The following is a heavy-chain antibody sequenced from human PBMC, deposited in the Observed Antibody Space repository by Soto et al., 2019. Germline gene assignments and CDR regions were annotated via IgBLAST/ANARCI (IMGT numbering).Heavy chain of an antibody. CDR3: ALLLAGGGGDGN. V-gene: IGHV4-61*01. J-gene: IGHJ4*02. CDR2: VQNGGTT. Sequence: HVQLQESGPGLVKPSETLSLTCTVTGASVNNRNYHWSWIRQPPGRGLEWIGQVQNGGTTEFGSSSIKSRLTCPIDASKNRFSLKLNSVTAADTAIYYCALLLAGGGGDGNWRQGTLVTVSS. D-gene: IGHD3-10*01. CDR1: GASVNNRNYH.